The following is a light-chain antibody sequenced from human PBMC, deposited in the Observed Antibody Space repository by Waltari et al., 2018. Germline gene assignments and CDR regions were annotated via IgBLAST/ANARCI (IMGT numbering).Light chain of an antibody. CDR3: QQTYTTPTWT. V-gene: IGKV1-39*01. CDR1: QTISKY. CDR2: AAS. J-gene: IGKJ1*01. Sequence: DIQMTQSPLSLSASVGYRFTITCRARQTISKYLNWYQQKPGKAPKLLIHAASRLQSGVPSRFSGSGSETEFTLTINSLQLEDCAIYYCQQTYTTPTWTFGQGTRVDIK.